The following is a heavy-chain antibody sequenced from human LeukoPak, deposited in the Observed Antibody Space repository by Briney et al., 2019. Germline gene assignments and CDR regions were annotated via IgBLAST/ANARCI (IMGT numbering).Heavy chain of an antibody. J-gene: IGHJ6*02. D-gene: IGHD3-3*01. CDR1: GFTFSSYS. V-gene: IGHV3-21*01. Sequence: GGSLRLSCAASGFTFSSYSMNWVRQAPGKGLEWVSSISSSSSYIYYADSVKGRFTISRDNAKNSLYLQMNSLRAEDTAAYYCARDDPYYDFWSGYPRYYYGMDVWGQGTTVTVSS. CDR3: ARDDPYYDFWSGYPRYYYGMDV. CDR2: ISSSSSYI.